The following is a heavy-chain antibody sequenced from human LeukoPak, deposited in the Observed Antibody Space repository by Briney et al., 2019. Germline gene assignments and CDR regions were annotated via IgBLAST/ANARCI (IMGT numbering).Heavy chain of an antibody. CDR3: ARNRIVGDSQGAFDI. CDR2: IYYSGST. Sequence: SETLSLTCTVSGGSISSSSYYWGWIRQPPGKGLEWIGSIYYSGSTYYNPSLKSRVTISVDTSKNQFSLKLSSVTAADTAVYYCARNRIVGDSQGAFDIWGQGTMVTVSS. D-gene: IGHD1-26*01. J-gene: IGHJ3*02. V-gene: IGHV4-39*07. CDR1: GGSISSSSYY.